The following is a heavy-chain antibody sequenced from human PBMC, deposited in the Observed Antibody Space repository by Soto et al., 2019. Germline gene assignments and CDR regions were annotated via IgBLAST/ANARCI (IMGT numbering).Heavy chain of an antibody. CDR3: AGETGNYDILTGSYYYYYGMDV. Sequence: SVKVSCTASGGTLSSYAISWVRQAPGQGLEWMGGIIPIFGTANYAQKFQGRVTITADESTSTAYMELSSLRSEDTAVYYCAGETGNYDILTGSYYYYYGMDVWGQGTTVTVS. D-gene: IGHD3-9*01. CDR1: GGTLSSYA. CDR2: IIPIFGTA. J-gene: IGHJ6*02. V-gene: IGHV1-69*13.